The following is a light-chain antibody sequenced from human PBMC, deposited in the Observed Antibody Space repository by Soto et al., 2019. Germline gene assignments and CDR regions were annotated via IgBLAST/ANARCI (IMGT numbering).Light chain of an antibody. CDR1: QNIRRNQ. V-gene: IGKV3-20*01. CDR2: AAS. Sequence: EIVLTQSPGTLSLSPGERATVSCRASQNIRRNQLAWYQHKTGQAPRLLINAASSRATGIPDRFSGSVSGTDFTLTISRLEPEDFAVYYCQQYGDATYTFGQGTELEIK. J-gene: IGKJ2*01. CDR3: QQYGDATYT.